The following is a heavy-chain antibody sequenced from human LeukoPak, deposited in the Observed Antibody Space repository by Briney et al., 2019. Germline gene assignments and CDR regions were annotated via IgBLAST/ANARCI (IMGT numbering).Heavy chain of an antibody. CDR2: IISSGSTI. Sequence: GGSLRLSCAASGFTFSSYEMNWVRQAPGKGLEWVSYIISSGSTIYYADSVKGRFTISRDNAKNSLYLQMNSLRAEDTAVYYCARRGTSSSWAHFDYWGQGTLVTVSS. V-gene: IGHV3-48*03. CDR3: ARRGTSSSWAHFDY. J-gene: IGHJ4*02. D-gene: IGHD6-13*01. CDR1: GFTFSSYE.